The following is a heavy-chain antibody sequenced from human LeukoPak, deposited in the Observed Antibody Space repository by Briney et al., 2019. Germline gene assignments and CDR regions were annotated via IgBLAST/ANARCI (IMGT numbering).Heavy chain of an antibody. CDR3: AKDSKIVGPTFRSYHYMDV. CDR1: GFTFSSYW. Sequence: GGSLRLSCAASGFTFSSYWMHWVRQAPGKGLEWVSGISGSGGSTYYADSVKGRFTISRDNSKKTLYLQMNSLRAEDTAVYYCAKDSKIVGPTFRSYHYMDVWGKGTTVTVSS. CDR2: ISGSGGST. V-gene: IGHV3-23*01. J-gene: IGHJ6*03. D-gene: IGHD1-26*01.